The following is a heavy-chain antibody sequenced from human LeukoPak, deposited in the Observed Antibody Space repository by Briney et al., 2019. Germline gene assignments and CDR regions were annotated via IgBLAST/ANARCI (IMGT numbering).Heavy chain of an antibody. J-gene: IGHJ5*02. CDR3: ATAEWDKYNWFDP. V-gene: IGHV1-24*01. CDR2: FDPEDGET. Sequence: ASLKVSCKVSGYTLTELSMHWVRQAPGKGLEWMGGFDPEDGETIYAQKFQGRVTMTEDTSTDTAYMELSSLRSEDTAVYYCATAEWDKYNWFDPWGQGTLVTVSS. CDR1: GYTLTELS. D-gene: IGHD1-26*01.